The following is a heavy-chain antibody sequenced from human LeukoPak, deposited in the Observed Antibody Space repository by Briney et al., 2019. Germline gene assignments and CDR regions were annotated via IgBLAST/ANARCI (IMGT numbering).Heavy chain of an antibody. CDR1: GGSISSYY. J-gene: IGHJ6*03. CDR2: IYYSGST. D-gene: IGHD2-2*01. CDR3: ARGRRVPAAIYYYYYYMDV. V-gene: IGHV4-59*01. Sequence: TSETLSLTCTVSGGSISSYYWSWIRQPPGKGLEWIGYIYYSGSTNYNPSLRSRVTVSVDTSKNQFSLRLSSVTAADTAVYYCARGRRVPAAIYYYYYYMDVWGKGTTVTISS.